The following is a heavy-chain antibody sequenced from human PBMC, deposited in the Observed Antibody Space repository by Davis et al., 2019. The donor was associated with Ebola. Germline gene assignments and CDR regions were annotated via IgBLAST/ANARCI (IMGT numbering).Heavy chain of an antibody. CDR2: IRSKANSYAT. CDR3: TGVAAGTRPDY. J-gene: IGHJ4*02. V-gene: IGHV3-73*01. Sequence: GESLKISCAASGFTFSGSAMHWVRQASGKGLEWVGRIRSKANSYATAYAASVKGRFTISRDDSKNTAYLQMNSLKTEDTAVYYCTGVAAGTRPDYWGQGTLVTVSS. CDR1: GFTFSGSA. D-gene: IGHD6-13*01.